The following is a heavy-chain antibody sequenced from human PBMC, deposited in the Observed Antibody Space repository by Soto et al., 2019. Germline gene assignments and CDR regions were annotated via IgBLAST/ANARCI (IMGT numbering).Heavy chain of an antibody. Sequence: LRLSCAASGFTFSSYAMHWVRQAPGKGLEWVAVISYDGSNKYYADSVKGRFTISRDNSKNTLYLQMNSLRTEDTAVYYCAKCGLRFLEWHQNYGMDVWGQGTTVTVSS. CDR1: GFTFSSYA. CDR2: ISYDGSNK. J-gene: IGHJ6*02. V-gene: IGHV3-30-3*02. CDR3: AKCGLRFLEWHQNYGMDV. D-gene: IGHD3-3*01.